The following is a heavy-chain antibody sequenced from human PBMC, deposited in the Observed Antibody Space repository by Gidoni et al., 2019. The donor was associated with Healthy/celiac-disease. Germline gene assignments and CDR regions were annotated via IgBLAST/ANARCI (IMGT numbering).Heavy chain of an antibody. CDR1: GFTFSRYA. Sequence: QVQLVASGGGVVQPGRSLSLSCSASGFTFSRYAMHWFRQAPGKGLEWVAVISYDGSNKYYADSVKGRFTISRDNSKNTLYLQMNSLRAEDTAVYYCARDLAATYYFDYWGQGTLVTVSS. J-gene: IGHJ4*02. CDR3: ARDLAATYYFDY. CDR2: ISYDGSNK. V-gene: IGHV3-30-3*01. D-gene: IGHD1-26*01.